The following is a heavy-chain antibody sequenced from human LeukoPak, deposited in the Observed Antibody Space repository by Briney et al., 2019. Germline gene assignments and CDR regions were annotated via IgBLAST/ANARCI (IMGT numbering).Heavy chain of an antibody. CDR3: AQTTVTTLSYPQAYYFDY. CDR2: INHSGST. J-gene: IGHJ4*02. D-gene: IGHD4-17*01. CDR1: GGSFSGYY. V-gene: IGHV4-34*01. Sequence: SETLSLTCAVYGGSFSGYYWSWIRQPPGKGLEWIGEINHSGSTNYNPSLKSRVTISVDTSKNQFSLKLSSVTAADTAVYYCAQTTVTTLSYPQAYYFDYWGQGTLVTVSS.